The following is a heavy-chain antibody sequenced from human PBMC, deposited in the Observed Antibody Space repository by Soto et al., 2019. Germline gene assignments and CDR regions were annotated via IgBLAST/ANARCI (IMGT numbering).Heavy chain of an antibody. Sequence: QVQLVQSGAEVKKPGSSVQVSCKASGGTFSSYSITWVRQAPGQGLEWMGEIIPIFGTANYAQKFQGRVTITADESTSTAYMELSSLRSEDTAVYYCARDGGRHSGGIDYWGQGNLVSVSS. CDR2: IIPIFGTA. CDR3: ARDGGRHSGGIDY. J-gene: IGHJ4*02. CDR1: GGTFSSYS. V-gene: IGHV1-69*01. D-gene: IGHD1-26*01.